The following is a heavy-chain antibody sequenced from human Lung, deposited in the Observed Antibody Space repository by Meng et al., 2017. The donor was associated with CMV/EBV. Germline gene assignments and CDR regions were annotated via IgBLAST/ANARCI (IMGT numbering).Heavy chain of an antibody. CDR3: ARGSVPLSWFDP. CDR1: GGSTSIGDYY. V-gene: IGHV4-30-4*01. CDR2: IYYSGST. Sequence: FSGGSTSIGDYYWTWIRQPPGKGLEWIGYIYYSGSTYYNPSLKSRVTISVDTSKKQFSLKLSSVTAADTAVYYCARGSVPLSWFDPWGQGTLVTVSS. D-gene: IGHD5/OR15-5a*01. J-gene: IGHJ5*02.